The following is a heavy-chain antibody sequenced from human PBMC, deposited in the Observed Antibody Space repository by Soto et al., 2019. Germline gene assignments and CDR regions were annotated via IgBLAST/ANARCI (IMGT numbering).Heavy chain of an antibody. CDR1: GFTVSNNH. CDR2: VHGGGST. Sequence: VQLVESGGGLIQPGGSLRLSCAASGFTVSNNHMTWVRQAAGKGLELVSFVHGGGSTSYADSVKGRFTISRNNSTNTPYLHMGSLRAEDTAIYDCAGRLTTAASLDYWGRGTLVTVSS. CDR3: AGRLTTAASLDY. J-gene: IGHJ4*01. V-gene: IGHV3-53*01. D-gene: IGHD3-16*01.